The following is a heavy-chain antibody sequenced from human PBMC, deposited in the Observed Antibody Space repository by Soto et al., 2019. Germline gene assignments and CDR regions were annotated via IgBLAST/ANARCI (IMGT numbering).Heavy chain of an antibody. Sequence: QVQLVESGGGVVQPGRSLRLSCAASGFTFRTYAMHWVRQAPGKGLEWMAVISYDGSSKTYAASVQGRFTISRDNSENTLYLQMNSLRAEDTAVYYCARRNYYHGGEYFNDAFDMWGQGAMVTFSS. CDR1: GFTFRTYA. CDR2: ISYDGSSK. D-gene: IGHD3-22*01. CDR3: ARRNYYHGGEYFNDAFDM. J-gene: IGHJ3*02. V-gene: IGHV3-30-3*01.